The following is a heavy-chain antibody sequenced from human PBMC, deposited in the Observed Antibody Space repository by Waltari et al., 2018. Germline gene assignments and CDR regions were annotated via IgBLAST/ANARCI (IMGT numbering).Heavy chain of an antibody. Sequence: QVQLQESGPGLVKPSETLSLTCAVSGYSISSGYYRGWIRQPPGKGLEWIGSIYHSGSTYYNPSLKSRVTISVDTSKNQFSLKLSSVTAADTAVYYCARDITSYYYYGMDVWGQGTTVTVSS. J-gene: IGHJ6*02. CDR2: IYHSGST. CDR3: ARDITSYYYYGMDV. CDR1: GYSISSGYY. V-gene: IGHV4-38-2*02.